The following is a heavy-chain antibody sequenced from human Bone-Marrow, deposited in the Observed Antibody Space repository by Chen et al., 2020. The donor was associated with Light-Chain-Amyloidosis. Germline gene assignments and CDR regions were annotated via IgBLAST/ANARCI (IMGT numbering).Heavy chain of an antibody. CDR1: GGSISSYY. J-gene: IGHJ4*02. CDR2: IYTSGST. Sequence: QVQLQESGPGLVKPSETLSLTCTVPGGSISSYYWSWIRQPAGKGLEWIGRIYTSGSTNYNPSLKSRVTMSVDTSKNQFSLKLSSVTAADTAVYYCARSPLGAMVNRFFDYWGQGTLVTVSS. V-gene: IGHV4-4*07. D-gene: IGHD5-18*01. CDR3: ARSPLGAMVNRFFDY.